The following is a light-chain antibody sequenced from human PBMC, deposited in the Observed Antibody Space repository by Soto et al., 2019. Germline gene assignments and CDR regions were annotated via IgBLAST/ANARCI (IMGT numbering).Light chain of an antibody. CDR2: GAS. V-gene: IGKV3-15*01. CDR3: QQYHNWPPQYT. Sequence: EIVMTQSPASLSVSPGDGATLSCRASQSVASNVAWYQQKPSQGPRLLIHGASTRAVGVPARFSGSGSGTDFTLTISSLQSEDFAFYYCQQYHNWPPQYTFGQGTKLQIK. J-gene: IGKJ2*01. CDR1: QSVASN.